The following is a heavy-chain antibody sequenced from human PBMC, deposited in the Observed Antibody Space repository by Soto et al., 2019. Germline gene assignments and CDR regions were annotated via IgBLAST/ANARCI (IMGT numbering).Heavy chain of an antibody. CDR2: ISAYNGNT. D-gene: IGHD3-9*01. CDR3: ARSPVELYDILTGYFRRRYYYYMDV. Sequence: ASVKVSCKASGYTFTSYGISWVRQAPGQGLEWMGWISAYNGNTNYAQKLQGRVTMTTDTSTSTAYMELRSLRSDDTAVYYCARSPVELYDILTGYFRRRYYYYMDVWGKGTTVTVSS. J-gene: IGHJ6*03. V-gene: IGHV1-18*01. CDR1: GYTFTSYG.